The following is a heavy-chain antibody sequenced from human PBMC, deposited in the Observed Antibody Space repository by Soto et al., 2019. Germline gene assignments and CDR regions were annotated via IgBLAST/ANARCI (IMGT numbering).Heavy chain of an antibody. CDR3: ARAMTTQPGSYYYYYGIDV. V-gene: IGHV5-51*01. CDR1: GYSFTSYW. D-gene: IGHD4-4*01. CDR2: IYPGDSDT. J-gene: IGHJ6*02. Sequence: PGESLKISCKGSGYSFTSYWIGWVRQMPGKGLEWMGIIYPGDSDTRYSPSFQGQVTISADKSISTAYLQWSSLKASDTAMYYCARAMTTQPGSYYYYYGIDVWGQGTTVTVSS.